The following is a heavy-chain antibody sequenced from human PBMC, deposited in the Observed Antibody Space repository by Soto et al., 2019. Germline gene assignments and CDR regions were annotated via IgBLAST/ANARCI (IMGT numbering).Heavy chain of an antibody. J-gene: IGHJ4*02. CDR1: GYTFTSYD. V-gene: IGHV1-8*01. Sequence: ASVKVSCKASGYTFTSYDINWVRQATGQGLEWMGWMNPNSGNTGYAQKFQGRVTMTRNTSISTAYMELSSLRSEDTAVYYCARGTGSGYPPLSDFDYWGQGTLVTVSS. CDR2: MNPNSGNT. CDR3: ARGTGSGYPPLSDFDY. D-gene: IGHD3-22*01.